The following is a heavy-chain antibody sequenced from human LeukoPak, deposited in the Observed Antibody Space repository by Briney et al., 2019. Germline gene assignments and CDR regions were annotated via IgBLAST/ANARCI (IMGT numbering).Heavy chain of an antibody. CDR2: INPNSGGT. D-gene: IGHD6-19*01. V-gene: IGHV1-2*02. CDR3: ARDREGAIAVAGYYSDY. J-gene: IGHJ4*02. CDR1: GYTFTGYY. Sequence: ASVKVSCKASGYTFTGYYMHWVRQAPGQGLEWMGWINPNSGGTNYAQKFQGRVTMTRDTSINTAYMELSRLRSDDTAVYYCARDREGAIAVAGYYSDYWGQGTLVAVSS.